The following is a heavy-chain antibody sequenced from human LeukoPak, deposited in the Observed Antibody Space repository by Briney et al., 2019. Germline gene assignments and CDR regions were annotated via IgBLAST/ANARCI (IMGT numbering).Heavy chain of an antibody. J-gene: IGHJ4*02. CDR3: AKDIVVVPEFDY. CDR1: GFTFSSYA. D-gene: IGHD2-2*01. V-gene: IGHV3-23*01. Sequence: GGSLRLSCAASGFTFSSYAMSWVRQAPGEGLEWVSAISGSGGSTYYADSVKGRFTISRDNSKNTLYLQMNSLRAEDTAVYYCAKDIVVVPEFDYWGQGTLVTVSS. CDR2: ISGSGGST.